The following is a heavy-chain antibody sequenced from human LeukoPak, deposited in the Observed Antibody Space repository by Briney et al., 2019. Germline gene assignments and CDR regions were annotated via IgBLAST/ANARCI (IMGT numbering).Heavy chain of an antibody. Sequence: SETLSLTCAVSGGSISSSNWWSWVRQPPGKGLEWIGEIYHSGSTNYNPSLKSRVTISVDKSKNQFSLNLSSVTAADAAVYYCARAGQGYCSSTSCYMSLDYWGQGTLVTVSS. CDR3: ARAGQGYCSSTSCYMSLDY. D-gene: IGHD2-2*02. J-gene: IGHJ4*02. CDR2: IYHSGST. CDR1: GGSISSSNW. V-gene: IGHV4-4*02.